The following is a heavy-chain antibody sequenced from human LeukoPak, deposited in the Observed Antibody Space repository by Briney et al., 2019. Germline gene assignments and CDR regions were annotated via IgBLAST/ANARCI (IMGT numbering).Heavy chain of an antibody. Sequence: GGSLRLSCAASGFTFSSYWMSWVRQTPGKGLEWVANIKQDGSEKYYMDSVKGRFTISRDNAKNSLYLQMNSLRAEDTAVYYCAKLVDWNYFDYWGQGTLVTVSS. CDR2: IKQDGSEK. J-gene: IGHJ4*02. CDR1: GFTFSSYW. CDR3: AKLVDWNYFDY. D-gene: IGHD1-1*01. V-gene: IGHV3-7*02.